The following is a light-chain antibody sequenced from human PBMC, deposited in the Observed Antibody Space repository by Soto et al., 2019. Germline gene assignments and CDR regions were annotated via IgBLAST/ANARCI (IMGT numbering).Light chain of an antibody. J-gene: IGKJ2*01. CDR2: GAS. CDR1: QSVSGTY. V-gene: IGKV3-20*01. CDR3: QQYGTSPPAYT. Sequence: IVLTQSPGTLSVSPGERATLSCRASQSVSGTYLAWYQQKPGQAPRLLIYGASGRAAGIPDRFSGSGFGTDFTLIISRLEPEDFAVYYCQQYGTSPPAYTFGQGTKLEIK.